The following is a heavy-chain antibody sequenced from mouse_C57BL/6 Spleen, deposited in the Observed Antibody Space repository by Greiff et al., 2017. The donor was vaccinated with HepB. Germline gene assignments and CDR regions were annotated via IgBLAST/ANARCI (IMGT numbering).Heavy chain of an antibody. D-gene: IGHD2-4*01. Sequence: EVQLQQSGAELVRPGASVKLSCTASGFNIKDDYMHWVKQRPEQGLEWIGWIDPENGDTEYASKFQGKATITADTSSTTAYLQLSSLTSEDTAVYYCTTNYDGWFAYWGQGTLVTVAA. V-gene: IGHV14-4*01. J-gene: IGHJ3*01. CDR2: IDPENGDT. CDR3: TTNYDGWFAY. CDR1: GFNIKDDY.